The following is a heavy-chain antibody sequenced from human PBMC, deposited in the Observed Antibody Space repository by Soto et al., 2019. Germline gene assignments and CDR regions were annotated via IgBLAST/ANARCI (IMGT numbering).Heavy chain of an antibody. D-gene: IGHD2-2*02. Sequence: SVKVSCRSSGGTFSSYAISWVRQAPRQVLEWMGGIIPIFGTANYAQKFQGRVTITADKSTSTAYMELSSLRSEDTAVYYCARGPPQDIVVVPAAIPGIGWFDPWGQGTLVTVSS. V-gene: IGHV1-69*06. CDR3: ARGPPQDIVVVPAAIPGIGWFDP. J-gene: IGHJ5*02. CDR2: IIPIFGTA. CDR1: GGTFSSYA.